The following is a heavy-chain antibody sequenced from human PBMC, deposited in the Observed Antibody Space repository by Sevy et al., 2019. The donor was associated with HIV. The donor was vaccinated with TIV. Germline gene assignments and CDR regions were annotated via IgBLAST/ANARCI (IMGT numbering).Heavy chain of an antibody. CDR3: ARGYSSYSSLIYSDY. J-gene: IGHJ4*02. CDR1: GFTFSSYW. V-gene: IGHV3-7*03. CDR2: IKQDGSEK. Sequence: GGSLRLSCAASGFTFSSYWMSWVRQAPGKGLEWVANIKQDGSEKYYVDSVKGRFTISRDNAKNSLYLQMNSLRAEDTAVYYCARGYSSYSSLIYSDYWGQGTLVTVSS. D-gene: IGHD6-13*01.